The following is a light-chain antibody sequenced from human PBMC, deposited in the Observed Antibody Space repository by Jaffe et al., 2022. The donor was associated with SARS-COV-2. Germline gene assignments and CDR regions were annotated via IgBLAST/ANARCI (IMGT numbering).Light chain of an antibody. J-gene: IGLJ1*01. V-gene: IGLV2-11*01. CDR1: SSDVGGYNY. CDR3: CSYGGRNIRYV. CDR2: DVT. Sequence: QSALTQPRSVSGSPGQSVTISCTGTSSDVGGYNYVSWYQQHPGKAPKLMIYDVTKRPSGVPDRFSGSKSGNMASLTISGLQAEDEADYYCCSYGGRNIRYVFGTGTEVTVV.